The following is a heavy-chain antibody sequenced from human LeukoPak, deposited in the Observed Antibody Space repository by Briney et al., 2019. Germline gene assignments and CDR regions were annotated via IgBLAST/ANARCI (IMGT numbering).Heavy chain of an antibody. J-gene: IGHJ3*02. V-gene: IGHV3-21*01. Sequence: GGSLRLSCAASGFTFSSYIMNWVRQAPGKGLEWVSSISSSSTYIYYADSVKGRISISRDNAKNSLYLQMNSLRAEDTAVYYCARDSPGDYYDSSGYYGGAFDIWGQGTMVTVSS. CDR2: ISSSSTYI. D-gene: IGHD3-22*01. CDR3: ARDSPGDYYDSSGYYGGAFDI. CDR1: GFTFSSYI.